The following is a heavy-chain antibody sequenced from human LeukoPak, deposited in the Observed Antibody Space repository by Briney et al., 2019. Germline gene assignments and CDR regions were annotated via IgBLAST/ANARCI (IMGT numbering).Heavy chain of an antibody. CDR2: ISSNGGST. V-gene: IGHV3-64D*06. Sequence: PGGSLRLSCSASGFTFSSYAMHWVRQAPGKGLEYVSAISSNGGSTYYADSVKGRFTISRDNSKNTLYLQMSSLRAEDTAVYYCVEDQGLSLGYSSSWFDYWGQGTLVTVSS. CDR3: VEDQGLSLGYSSSWFDY. J-gene: IGHJ4*02. D-gene: IGHD6-13*01. CDR1: GFTFSSYA.